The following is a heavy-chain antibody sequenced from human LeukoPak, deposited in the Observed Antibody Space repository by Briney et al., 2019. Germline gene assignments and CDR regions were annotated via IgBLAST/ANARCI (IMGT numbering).Heavy chain of an antibody. CDR1: GFTFSSYG. CDR2: ISYDGSNK. CDR3: AKVRAFGYSSSWGFDY. J-gene: IGHJ4*02. D-gene: IGHD6-13*01. Sequence: PGGSLRLSCAASGFTFSSYGMHWVRQAPGKGLEWVAVISYDGSNKYYADSVKGRFTISRDNSKNALYLQMNSLRAEDTAVYYCAKVRAFGYSSSWGFDYWGQGTLVTVSS. V-gene: IGHV3-30*18.